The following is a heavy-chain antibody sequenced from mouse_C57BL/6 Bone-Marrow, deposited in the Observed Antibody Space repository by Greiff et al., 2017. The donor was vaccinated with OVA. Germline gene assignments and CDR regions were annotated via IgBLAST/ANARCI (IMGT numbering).Heavy chain of an antibody. CDR1: GYTFTSYG. V-gene: IGHV1-81*01. J-gene: IGHJ2*01. CDR2: IYPRSGNT. D-gene: IGHD2-1*01. Sequence: QVQLKQSGAELARPGASVKLSCKASGYTFTSYGISWVKQRTGQGLEWIGEIYPRSGNTYYNEKFKGKATLTADKSSSTAYMELRSLTSEDSAVYFCARWDGNPYYLDYWGQGTTLTVSS. CDR3: ARWDGNPYYLDY.